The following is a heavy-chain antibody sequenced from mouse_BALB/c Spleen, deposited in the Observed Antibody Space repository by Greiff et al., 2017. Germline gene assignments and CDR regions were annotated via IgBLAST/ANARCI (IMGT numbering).Heavy chain of an antibody. CDR2: INSNGGST. CDR3: ARDYYGYLFDY. Sequence: EVQGVESGGGLVQPGGSLKLSCAASGFTFSSYGMSWVRQTPDKRLELVATINSNGGSTYYPDSVKGRFTISRDNAKNTLYLQMSSLKSEDTAMYYCARDYYGYLFDYWGQGTTLTVSS. J-gene: IGHJ2*01. V-gene: IGHV5-6-3*01. D-gene: IGHD1-2*01. CDR1: GFTFSSYG.